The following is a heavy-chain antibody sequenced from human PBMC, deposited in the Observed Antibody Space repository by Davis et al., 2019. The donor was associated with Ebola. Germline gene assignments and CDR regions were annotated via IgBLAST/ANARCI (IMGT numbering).Heavy chain of an antibody. J-gene: IGHJ4*02. CDR3: ARATNYDVLTGTSSYYFAY. Sequence: ASVKISCKSAGEIFTSYGLVWVRQAPGLGLEWMGWISGFNTKTNFAQKFQGRVTVSKETPTNTAYMDLKSLTSDETAIYYCARATNYDVLTGTSSYYFAYWGQATLVTVSS. CDR1: GEIFTSYG. CDR2: ISGFNTKT. V-gene: IGHV1-18*04. D-gene: IGHD3-9*01.